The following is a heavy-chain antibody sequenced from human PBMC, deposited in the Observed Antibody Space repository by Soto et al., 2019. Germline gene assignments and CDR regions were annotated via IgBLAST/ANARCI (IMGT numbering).Heavy chain of an antibody. Sequence: PGGSLRLSCAPSGFTFSSYAMSWVRQAAGKGLEWVSAISGSGGSTYYADSVKGRFTISRDNSKDTLFLQMNSLRAEDTAVYYCAKVAVAGYFDYWGQGTLVTVSS. J-gene: IGHJ4*02. V-gene: IGHV3-23*01. CDR3: AKVAVAGYFDY. CDR1: GFTFSSYA. D-gene: IGHD6-19*01. CDR2: ISGSGGST.